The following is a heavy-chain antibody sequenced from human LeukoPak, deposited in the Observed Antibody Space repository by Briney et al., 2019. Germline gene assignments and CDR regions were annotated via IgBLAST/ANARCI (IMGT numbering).Heavy chain of an antibody. V-gene: IGHV3-21*01. Sequence: GGSLRLSCAASGFTFATYSISWVRQAPGKGLEWVSSISSSSSYIYYADLVKGRFTISRDNAKNSLYLQMNSLRAEDTAVYYCARTYSSGWYFDYWGQGTLVTVSS. D-gene: IGHD6-19*01. J-gene: IGHJ4*02. CDR3: ARTYSSGWYFDY. CDR2: ISSSSSYI. CDR1: GFTFATYS.